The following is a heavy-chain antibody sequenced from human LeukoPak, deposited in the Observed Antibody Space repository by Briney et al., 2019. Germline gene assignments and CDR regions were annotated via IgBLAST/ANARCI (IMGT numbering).Heavy chain of an antibody. CDR2: ISGIGGST. J-gene: IGHJ4*02. CDR1: GFTFSSYA. Sequence: GGTLRLSCAASGFTFSSYAMSWVRQAPGQGLEWVSAISGIGGSTHYADSVKGRFTISRDNSKNTLYLQMNSLRAEDTAVYYCAKDLTRTGLVQDYWGQGTLVTVSS. D-gene: IGHD6-19*01. CDR3: AKDLTRTGLVQDY. V-gene: IGHV3-23*01.